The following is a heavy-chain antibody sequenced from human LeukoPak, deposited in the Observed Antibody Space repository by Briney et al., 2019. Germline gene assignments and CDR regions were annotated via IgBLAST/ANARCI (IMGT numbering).Heavy chain of an antibody. V-gene: IGHV3-7*01. J-gene: IGHJ4*02. CDR3: ARETNYDSPIDY. CDR1: GFTFSNAW. CDR2: IKQDGSEK. Sequence: PGGSLRLSCAASGFTFSNAWMSWVRQAPGKGLEWVANIKQDGSEKYYVDSVKGRFTISRDNAKNSLYLQMNSLRAEDTAVYYCARETNYDSPIDYWGQGTLVTVSS. D-gene: IGHD3-22*01.